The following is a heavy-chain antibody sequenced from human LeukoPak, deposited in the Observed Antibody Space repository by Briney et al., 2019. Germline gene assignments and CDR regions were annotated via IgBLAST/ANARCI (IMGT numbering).Heavy chain of an antibody. CDR3: ARDHIWNGMDV. CDR1: GGSISSGGYY. D-gene: IGHD3-3*02. CDR2: IYYSGST. Sequence: PSETLSLTCTVSGGSISSGGYYWIWIRQHPGTGLEWIGYIYYSGSTYYSPSLKSRLTISLDTSKNQFSLKLSSVTAADTAVYYCARDHIWNGMDVWGQGTAVTVSS. V-gene: IGHV4-31*03. J-gene: IGHJ6*02.